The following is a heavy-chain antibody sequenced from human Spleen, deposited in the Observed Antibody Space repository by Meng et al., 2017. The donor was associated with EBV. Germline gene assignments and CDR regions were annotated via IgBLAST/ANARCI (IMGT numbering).Heavy chain of an antibody. V-gene: IGHV4-4*02. Sequence: GRLQEPGPGRVKPSGTLSLTCAACGASVSASNWWSWVRQPPGKGLEWIGEVHHDGSTNYNASLRSRVSISVEKSKNQFSLNMTSVTAADTAVYYCARADGDANWFDPWGQGTLVTVSS. CDR2: VHHDGST. CDR1: GASVSASNW. D-gene: IGHD4-17*01. CDR3: ARADGDANWFDP. J-gene: IGHJ5*01.